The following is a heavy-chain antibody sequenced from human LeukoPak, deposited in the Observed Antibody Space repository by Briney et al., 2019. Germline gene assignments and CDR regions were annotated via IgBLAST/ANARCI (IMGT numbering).Heavy chain of an antibody. CDR1: GGSISSSSYY. CDR2: IYYSGST. J-gene: IGHJ6*03. Sequence: SETLSLTCTVSGGSISSSSYYWGWIRQPPGKGLEWIGSIYYSGSTYYNPSLKSRVTISVDTSKNQFSLKLSSVTAADTAVYYCASALGYFDWLSLVYYYYYMDVWGKGTTVTISS. D-gene: IGHD3-9*01. CDR3: ASALGYFDWLSLVYYYYYMDV. V-gene: IGHV4-39*01.